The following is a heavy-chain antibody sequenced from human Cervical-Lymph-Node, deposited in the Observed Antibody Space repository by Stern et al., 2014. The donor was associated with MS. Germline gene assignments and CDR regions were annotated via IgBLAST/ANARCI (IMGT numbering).Heavy chain of an antibody. Sequence: VQLLQSGAEVKKPGSSVKVSCKASGGTFSSYAISWVRQAPGQGLEWMGGIIPIFGTANYAQKFQGRVTITADKSTSTAYMELSSLRSEDTAVYYCARGEGFNGDYGNKNLDYWGQGTLVTVSS. D-gene: IGHD4-17*01. J-gene: IGHJ4*02. V-gene: IGHV1-69*06. CDR3: ARGEGFNGDYGNKNLDY. CDR2: IIPIFGTA. CDR1: GGTFSSYA.